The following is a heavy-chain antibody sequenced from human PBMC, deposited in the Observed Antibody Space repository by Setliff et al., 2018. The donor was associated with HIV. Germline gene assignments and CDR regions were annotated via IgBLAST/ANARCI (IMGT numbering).Heavy chain of an antibody. CDR1: GGSISSYY. D-gene: IGHD5-18*01. CDR3: ARQGNSRGYRYGYYYYMDV. CDR2: IYYSGST. Sequence: SETLSLTCTVSGGSISSYYWSWIRQPPGKGLEWIGYIYYSGSTNYNPSLKSRVTISVDTSKNQFSLKLSSVTAADTAVYYWARQGNSRGYRYGYYYYMDVWGKGTTVTV. J-gene: IGHJ6*03. V-gene: IGHV4-59*08.